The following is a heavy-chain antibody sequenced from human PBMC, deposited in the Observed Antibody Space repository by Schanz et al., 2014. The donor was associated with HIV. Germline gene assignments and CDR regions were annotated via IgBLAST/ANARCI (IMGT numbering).Heavy chain of an antibody. CDR2: IIHIFGTT. J-gene: IGHJ5*02. Sequence: QVQLVQSGAEVKKPGSSVTVSCKASGGTFSIYAISWVRQAPGQGLEWMGGIIHIFGTTNYAPKFQGRVTLTRDTSTSTVYLELSSLRSEDTAIYYCARDLGGDFWSAQGGFDPWGQGTLVTVSS. V-gene: IGHV1-69*06. D-gene: IGHD3-3*01. CDR1: GGTFSIYA. CDR3: ARDLGGDFWSAQGGFDP.